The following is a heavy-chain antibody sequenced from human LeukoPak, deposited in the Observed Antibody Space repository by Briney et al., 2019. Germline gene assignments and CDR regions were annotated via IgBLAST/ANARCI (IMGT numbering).Heavy chain of an antibody. V-gene: IGHV1-69*01. CDR2: IIPIFGTA. J-gene: IGHJ6*02. CDR1: GGTSSSYA. D-gene: IGHD1/OR15-1a*01. Sequence: SVKVSCKASGGTSSSYAISWVRQAPGQGLEWMGGIIPIFGTANYAQKFQGRVTITADESTSTAYMELSSLRSEDTAVYYCARPEAPGTSRLRSPGNMDVWGQGTTVTVSS. CDR3: ARPEAPGTSRLRSPGNMDV.